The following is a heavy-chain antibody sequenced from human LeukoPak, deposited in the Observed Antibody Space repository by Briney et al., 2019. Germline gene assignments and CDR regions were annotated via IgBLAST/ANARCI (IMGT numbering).Heavy chain of an antibody. CDR1: GGSFSGYY. CDR2: INHSGST. CDR3: ARISNWNDFLNYYYYYMDV. V-gene: IGHV4-34*01. Sequence: SETLSLTCAVYGGSFSGYYWSWIRQPPGKGLEWIGEINHSGSTNYNPSLKSRVTISVDTSKNQFSLKLSSVTAADTAVYYCARISNWNDFLNYYYYYMDVWGKGTTVTVSS. D-gene: IGHD1-1*01. J-gene: IGHJ6*03.